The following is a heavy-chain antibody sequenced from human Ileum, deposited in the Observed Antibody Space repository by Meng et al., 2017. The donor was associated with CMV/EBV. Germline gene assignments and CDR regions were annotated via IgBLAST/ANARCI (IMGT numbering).Heavy chain of an antibody. CDR2: INSDGRTT. Sequence: AASGFTCMSCWMHWVRQAPGKGLAGVSSINSDGRTTNYADSVKGRFTISRDNAKNTLYLQMNSLRAEDTAVYYCATEASSGGRYFDYWGQGTLVTVSS. CDR1: GFTCMSCW. V-gene: IGHV3-74*01. J-gene: IGHJ4*02. CDR3: ATEASSGGRYFDY. D-gene: IGHD3-10*01.